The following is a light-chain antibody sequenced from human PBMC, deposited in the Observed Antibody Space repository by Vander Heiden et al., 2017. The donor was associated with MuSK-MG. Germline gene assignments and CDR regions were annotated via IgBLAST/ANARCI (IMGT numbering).Light chain of an antibody. V-gene: IGLV3-1*01. J-gene: IGLJ2*01. Sequence: SYELTQPPSVSVSPGQTASITCSGDNLGDKYACWYQQKPGQSPVLVIHQDSKRPSGIPERFSGSNSGNTATLTNSGSQAMDEADYYSQAWDSSAFGGGTKLTVL. CDR1: NLGDKY. CDR3: QAWDSSA. CDR2: QDS.